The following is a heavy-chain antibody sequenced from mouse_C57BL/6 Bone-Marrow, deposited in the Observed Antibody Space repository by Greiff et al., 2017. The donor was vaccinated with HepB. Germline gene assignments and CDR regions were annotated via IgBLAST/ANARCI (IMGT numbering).Heavy chain of an antibody. CDR2: IDPSDSYT. V-gene: IGHV1-59*01. CDR3: ARSYYYGSPDY. CDR1: GYTFTSYW. D-gene: IGHD1-1*01. Sequence: QVQLQQPGAELVRPGTSVKLSCKASGYTFTSYWMHWVKQRPGQGLEWIGVIDPSDSYTNYNQKFKGKATLTVDTSSSTAYMQLSSLTSEDSAVYDCARSYYYGSPDYWGQGTTLTVSS. J-gene: IGHJ2*01.